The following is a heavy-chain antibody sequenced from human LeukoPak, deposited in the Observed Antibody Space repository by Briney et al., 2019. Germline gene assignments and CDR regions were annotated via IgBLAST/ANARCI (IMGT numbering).Heavy chain of an antibody. J-gene: IGHJ4*02. CDR3: ASPRRGY. CDR2: IYHSGST. CDR1: GGSFSGFY. V-gene: IGHV4-34*01. Sequence: SETLSLTCAVYGGSFSGFYWSWIRQPSGKGLEWIGEIYHSGSTNYNPSLKSRVTISVDKSKNQFSLKLSSVTAADTAVYYCASPRRGYWGQGTLVTVSS.